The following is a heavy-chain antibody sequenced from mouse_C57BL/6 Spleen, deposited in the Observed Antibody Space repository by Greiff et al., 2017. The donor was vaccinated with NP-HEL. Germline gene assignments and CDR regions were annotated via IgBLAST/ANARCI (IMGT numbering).Heavy chain of an antibody. J-gene: IGHJ2*01. CDR1: GFTFSSYT. D-gene: IGHD1-1*01. V-gene: IGHV5-9*01. CDR3: ARRNYGSSLFDY. Sequence: EVKLMESGGGLVKPGGSLKLSCAASGFTFSSYTMSWVRQTPEKRLEWVATISGGGGNTYYPDSVKGRFTISRDNAKNTLYLQMSSLRSEDTALYYCARRNYGSSLFDYWGQGTTLTVSS. CDR2: ISGGGGNT.